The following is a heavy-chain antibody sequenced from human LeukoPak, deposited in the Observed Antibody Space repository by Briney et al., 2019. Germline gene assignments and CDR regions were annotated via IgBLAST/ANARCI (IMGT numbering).Heavy chain of an antibody. V-gene: IGHV4-31*03. CDR1: GGSISSGGYY. Sequence: SETLSLTCTVSGGSISSGGYYWSWIRQHPGKGLEWIGYIYYSGSTYYNPSLKSRVTISVDTSKNQFSLKLSSVTAADTAVYYCARVLYAIPGWFDPWGQGTLVTVTS. CDR2: IYYSGST. J-gene: IGHJ5*02. CDR3: ARVLYAIPGWFDP. D-gene: IGHD2-8*01.